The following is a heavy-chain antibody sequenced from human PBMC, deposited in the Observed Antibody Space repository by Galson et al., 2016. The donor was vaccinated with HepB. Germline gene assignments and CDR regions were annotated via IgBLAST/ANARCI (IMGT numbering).Heavy chain of an antibody. CDR1: GGSISSGDYY. Sequence: TLSLTCTVSGGSISSGDYYWSWIRRHPGKGLEWIGYIYYTGHAYYNPSLKSRVSISVDTSKNQFSLRLNSMTAADTAIYYCARDRSDSDYVPSMRYFDYWGQGTLVTVSS. V-gene: IGHV4-31*03. CDR2: IYYTGHA. CDR3: ARDRSDSDYVPSMRYFDY. J-gene: IGHJ4*02. D-gene: IGHD4-11*01.